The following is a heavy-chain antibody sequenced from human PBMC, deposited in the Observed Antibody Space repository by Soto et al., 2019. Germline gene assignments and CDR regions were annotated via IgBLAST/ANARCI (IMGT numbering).Heavy chain of an antibody. CDR3: ARVSHSYYDSSGYYSE. D-gene: IGHD3-22*01. CDR1: GGSISSGDYY. Sequence: QVQLQESGPGLVKPSQTLSLTCTVSGGSISSGDYYWSWIRQPPGKGLEWIGYIYYSGSTYYNPSLKSRVTISVDTSKNQFSLKLSSVTAADTAVYYCARVSHSYYDSSGYYSEWGQGTLVTVSS. CDR2: IYYSGST. V-gene: IGHV4-30-4*01. J-gene: IGHJ4*02.